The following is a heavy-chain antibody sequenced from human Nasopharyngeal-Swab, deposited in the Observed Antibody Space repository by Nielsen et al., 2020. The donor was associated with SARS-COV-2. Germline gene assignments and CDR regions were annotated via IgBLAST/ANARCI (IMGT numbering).Heavy chain of an antibody. Sequence: GESLKISCAASGFTFSSYSRNWVRQAPGKGLEWVSSISSSSSYIYYADSVKGRFTISRDNAKNSLYLQMNSLRAEDTAVYYCARDRGYSYDHHWGQGTLVTVSS. CDR1: GFTFSSYS. V-gene: IGHV3-21*01. J-gene: IGHJ5*02. D-gene: IGHD5-18*01. CDR2: ISSSSSYI. CDR3: ARDRGYSYDHH.